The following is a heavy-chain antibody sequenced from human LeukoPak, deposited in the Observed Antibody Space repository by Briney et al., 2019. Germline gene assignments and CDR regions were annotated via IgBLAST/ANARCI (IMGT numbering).Heavy chain of an antibody. CDR1: GYTFTSYA. CDR3: ARDPTYYDFWSGSINWFDP. D-gene: IGHD3-3*01. V-gene: IGHV7-4-1*02. Sequence: ASVKVSCKTSGYTFTSYAMNWVRQAPGQGLEWVGWINTNTGNPTYAQGFTGRFVFSLDTSVSTAYLQISSLKAEDTAVYYCARDPTYYDFWSGSINWFDPWGQGTLVTVSS. J-gene: IGHJ5*02. CDR2: INTNTGNP.